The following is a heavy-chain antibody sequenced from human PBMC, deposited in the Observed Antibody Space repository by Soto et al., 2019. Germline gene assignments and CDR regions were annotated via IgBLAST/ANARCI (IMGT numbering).Heavy chain of an antibody. CDR1: GGSISSGGYS. J-gene: IGHJ5*02. Sequence: SETLSLTCAVSGGSISSGGYSWSWIRQPPGKGLEWIGYIYHSGSTYYNPSLKSRVTISVDRSKNQFSLKLSSVTAADTAVYYCARVSSITTVRGVIWFDPWGQGTLVTVSS. V-gene: IGHV4-30-2*01. D-gene: IGHD3-10*01. CDR3: ARVSSITTVRGVIWFDP. CDR2: IYHSGST.